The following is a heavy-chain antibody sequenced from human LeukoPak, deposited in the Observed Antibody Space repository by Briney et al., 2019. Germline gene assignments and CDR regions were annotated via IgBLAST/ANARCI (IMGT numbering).Heavy chain of an antibody. Sequence: SETLSLTCTVSGGSISSGGYYWSWIRQPPGKGLEWIGEINHSGSTNYNPSLKSRVTISVDTSKNQFSLKLSSVTAADTAVYYCARGGLSIAARPGDFQHWGQGTLVTVSS. CDR2: INHSGST. J-gene: IGHJ1*01. V-gene: IGHV4-39*07. CDR3: ARGGLSIAARPGDFQH. D-gene: IGHD6-6*01. CDR1: GGSISSGGYY.